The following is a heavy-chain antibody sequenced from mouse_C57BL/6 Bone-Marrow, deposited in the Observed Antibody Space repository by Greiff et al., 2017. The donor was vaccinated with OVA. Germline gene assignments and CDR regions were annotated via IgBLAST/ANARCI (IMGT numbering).Heavy chain of an antibody. J-gene: IGHJ4*01. V-gene: IGHV5-17*01. Sequence: EVQGVESGGGLVKPGGSLKLSCAASGFTFSDYGMHWVRQAPEKGLEWVAYISSGSSTIYYADKVKGRFTISRDNAKNTLFLQMTSLRSEDTAMYYCASNYGRDDAMDYWGQGTSVTVSS. CDR2: ISSGSSTI. CDR3: ASNYGRDDAMDY. CDR1: GFTFSDYG. D-gene: IGHD1-1*01.